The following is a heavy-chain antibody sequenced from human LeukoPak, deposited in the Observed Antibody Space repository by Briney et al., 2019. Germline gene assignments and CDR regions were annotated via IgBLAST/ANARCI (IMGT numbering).Heavy chain of an antibody. CDR1: GFSFSRSA. J-gene: IGHJ4*02. CDR2: ITNTGDRT. V-gene: IGHV3-23*01. D-gene: IGHD4-17*01. CDR3: ARNPFGDEAMSD. Sequence: PGGSLRLSCAASGFSFSRSAMNWVRQAPGKGLEWVSTITNTGDRTEYADSVKGRFTISRDTSKNTLFLQMNSLRADDTAVYYCARNPFGDEAMSDWGQGTLVTVSS.